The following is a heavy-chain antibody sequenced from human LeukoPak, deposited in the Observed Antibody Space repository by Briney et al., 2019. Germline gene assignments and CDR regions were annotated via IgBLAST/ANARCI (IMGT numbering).Heavy chain of an antibody. J-gene: IGHJ4*02. CDR3: ASVWSGYSRTFDY. CDR2: INHSGST. Sequence: PSETLSLTCAVYGGSFSGYYWSWIRQPPGKGLEWIGEINHSGSTNYNPSLKSRVSISVDTSKKPFSLKLSSVTAADTAVYYCASVWSGYSRTFDYWGQGTLVTVSS. D-gene: IGHD3-3*01. V-gene: IGHV4-34*01. CDR1: GGSFSGYY.